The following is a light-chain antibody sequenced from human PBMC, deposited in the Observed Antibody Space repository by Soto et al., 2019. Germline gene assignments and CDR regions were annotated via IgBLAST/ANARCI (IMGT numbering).Light chain of an antibody. CDR2: DTS. V-gene: IGKV3-15*01. CDR3: QRFNRCPLR. J-gene: IGKJ4*01. Sequence: EIVLTQSPAALSVSPGERVTLSCWASQSVGSTLNWYQQRPGQAPRLLIYDTSIRATGIPARFSGSGSGTEFTLIIASLQSEDFGVYYCQRFNRCPLRFGGGTKVEI. CDR1: QSVGST.